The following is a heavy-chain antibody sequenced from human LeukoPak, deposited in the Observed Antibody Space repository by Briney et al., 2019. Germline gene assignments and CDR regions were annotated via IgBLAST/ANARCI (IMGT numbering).Heavy chain of an antibody. CDR3: ARWVAARARYYFDY. CDR1: GGSLSSYY. D-gene: IGHD6-6*01. J-gene: IGHJ4*02. CDR2: IYNSGST. V-gene: IGHV4-4*07. Sequence: SETLSLTCTVSGGSLSSYYWSWIRQPAGKGLEWIGRIYNSGSTNYNPSLKSRVTISADTSKNQFSLKLSSVTAADTAVYYCARWVAARARYYFDYWGQGTLVTVSS.